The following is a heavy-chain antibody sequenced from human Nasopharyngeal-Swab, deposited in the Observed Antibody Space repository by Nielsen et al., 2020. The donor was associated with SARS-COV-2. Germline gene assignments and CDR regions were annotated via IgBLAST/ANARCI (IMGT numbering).Heavy chain of an antibody. V-gene: IGHV4-30-2*01. CDR3: ASVRGYYYGMDV. J-gene: IGHJ6*02. D-gene: IGHD3-10*01. CDR2: IYHSGST. Sequence: WIRQPPGKGLEWIGCIYHSGSTYYNPSLKSRVTISVDRSKNQFSLKLSSVTAADTAVYYCASVRGYYYGMDVWGQGTTVTVSS.